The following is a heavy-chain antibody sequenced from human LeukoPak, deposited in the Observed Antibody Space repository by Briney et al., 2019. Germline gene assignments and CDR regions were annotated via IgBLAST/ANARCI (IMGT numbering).Heavy chain of an antibody. CDR3: ARSSRRGSYFGY. CDR2: MNPNSGNT. D-gene: IGHD3-16*01. V-gene: IGHV1-8*01. Sequence: ASVKVSCKASGGTFTSYDINWVRQATGQGLEWMGWMNPNSGNTGYAQKFQGRVTMTRNTSISTAYMELSSLRSEDTAVYYCARSSRRGSYFGYWGQGTLVTVSS. CDR1: GGTFTSYD. J-gene: IGHJ4*02.